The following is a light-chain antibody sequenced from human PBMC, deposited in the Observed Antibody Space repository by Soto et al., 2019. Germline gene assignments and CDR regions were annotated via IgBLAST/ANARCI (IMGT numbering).Light chain of an antibody. Sequence: SYELTEPASLSVAPGQTASITCVGTIIATKGVHWYQHKPGQAPVLVVFDDSDRPSGIPDRFSGSHSGNTATLTISRVEAGDEADYSCQVWDTGSANPGVFGGGTKVTVL. CDR1: IIATKG. CDR3: QVWDTGSANPGV. J-gene: IGLJ3*02. CDR2: DDS. V-gene: IGLV3-21*02.